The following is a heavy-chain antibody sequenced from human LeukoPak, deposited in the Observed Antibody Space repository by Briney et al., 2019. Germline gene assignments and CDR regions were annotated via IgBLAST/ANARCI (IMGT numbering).Heavy chain of an antibody. D-gene: IGHD1-26*01. CDR1: GGSISGSSYY. Sequence: SETLSLTCTVSGGSISGSSYYWSWIRQPPGKGLEWIGYIYHSGSAYYNPSLKSRVTISVDTSKNQFSLKLSSVTAADTAVYYCARDERERGSYRNNWFDPWGQGTLVTVSS. CDR2: IYHSGSA. CDR3: ARDERERGSYRNNWFDP. V-gene: IGHV4-30-2*01. J-gene: IGHJ5*02.